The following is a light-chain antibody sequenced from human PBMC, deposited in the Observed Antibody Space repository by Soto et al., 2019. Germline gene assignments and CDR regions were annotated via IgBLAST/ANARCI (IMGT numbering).Light chain of an antibody. CDR1: SSDIGNYNY. CDR3: CSYIMSSPSWV. Sequence: QSALTQPASVSGSPGQSITISCTGTSSDIGNYNYVSWYQQHPGKAPKLIIYEVTNRPSGVSDRFSGSKSGNTASLTLSALQAEDDASYHCCSYIMSSPSWVFGGGTKHTVL. CDR2: EVT. J-gene: IGLJ3*02. V-gene: IGLV2-14*01.